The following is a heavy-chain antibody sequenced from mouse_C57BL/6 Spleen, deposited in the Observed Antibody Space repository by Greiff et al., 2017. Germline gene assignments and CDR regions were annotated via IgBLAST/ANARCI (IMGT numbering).Heavy chain of an antibody. Sequence: VQLQQSGAELVRPGTSVKVSCKASGYAFTNYLIEWVKQRPGQGLEWIGVINPGGGGTNYNEKFKGKATLTADKSSSTAYMQLSSLTSEHSAVYFCAREGDYDVFAYWGQGTLVTVSA. CDR1: GYAFTNYL. D-gene: IGHD2-4*01. V-gene: IGHV1-54*01. CDR2: INPGGGGT. J-gene: IGHJ3*01. CDR3: AREGDYDVFAY.